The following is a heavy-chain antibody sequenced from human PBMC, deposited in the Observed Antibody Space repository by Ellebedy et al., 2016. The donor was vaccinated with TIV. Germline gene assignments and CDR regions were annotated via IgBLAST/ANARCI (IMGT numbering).Heavy chain of an antibody. CDR1: GRSFSGYY. Sequence: SQTLSLTCAVYGRSFSGYYWSWIRQPPGKGLEWIGEITHSGSTNYNPSLKSRVTISVDTSKNQFSLNLSSVTAADTAVYYCARGLARDYWGQGTLVTVSS. V-gene: IGHV4-34*01. CDR2: ITHSGST. CDR3: ARGLARDY. J-gene: IGHJ4*02.